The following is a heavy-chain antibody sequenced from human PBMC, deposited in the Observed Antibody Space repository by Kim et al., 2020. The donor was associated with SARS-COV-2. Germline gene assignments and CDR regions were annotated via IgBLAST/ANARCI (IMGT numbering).Heavy chain of an antibody. CDR3: ARFSTIFGVVPPREPNYYYYYGMDV. Sequence: SETLSLTCAVSGGSISSSNWWSWVRQPPGKGLEWIGEIYHSGSTNYNPSLKSRVTISVDKSKNQFSLKLSSVTAADTAVYYCARFSTIFGVVPPREPNYYYYYGMDVWGQGTTVTVSS. CDR1: GGSISSSNW. D-gene: IGHD3-3*01. V-gene: IGHV4-4*02. J-gene: IGHJ6*02. CDR2: IYHSGST.